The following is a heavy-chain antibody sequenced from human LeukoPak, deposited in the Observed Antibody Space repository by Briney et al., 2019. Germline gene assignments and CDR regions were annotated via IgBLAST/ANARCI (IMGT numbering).Heavy chain of an antibody. Sequence: GGSLRLSXAASGFTFSSYGMHWVRQAPGKGLEWVAFIRYDGSNKYYADSVKGRFTISRDNSKNTLYLQMNSLRAEDTAVYYCAKDHFLYSYGSAYYFDYWGQGTLVTVSS. D-gene: IGHD5-18*01. V-gene: IGHV3-30*02. J-gene: IGHJ4*02. CDR2: IRYDGSNK. CDR3: AKDHFLYSYGSAYYFDY. CDR1: GFTFSSYG.